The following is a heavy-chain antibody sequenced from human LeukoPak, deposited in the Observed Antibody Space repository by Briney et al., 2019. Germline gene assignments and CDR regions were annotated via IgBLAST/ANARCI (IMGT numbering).Heavy chain of an antibody. CDR1: GFTFSSYA. V-gene: IGHV3-23*01. CDR3: AKIFQSSSWFDLDY. CDR2: ISGSGGST. D-gene: IGHD6-13*01. Sequence: GGSLRLSCAASGFTFSSYAMSWVRQAPGKGLEWVSAISGSGGSTYYADSVEGRFTISRDNSKNTLYLQMNSLRAEDTAVYYCAKIFQSSSWFDLDYWGQGTLVTVSS. J-gene: IGHJ4*02.